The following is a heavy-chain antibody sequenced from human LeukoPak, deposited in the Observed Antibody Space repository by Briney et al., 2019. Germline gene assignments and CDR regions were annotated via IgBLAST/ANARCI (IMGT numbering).Heavy chain of an antibody. Sequence: PSETLSLTFTVSGGSISSDYSSWIRQPPGKGLEWIGYIHYSGTSNYNPSLKSRVTMSVETSKNQFSLKLRSVTAADTAVYYCARPLRYCSSSSTSCYTLDAFDIWGRGTMVTVSS. CDR3: ARPLRYCSSSSTSCYTLDAFDI. D-gene: IGHD2-2*01. CDR1: GGSISSDY. V-gene: IGHV4-59*08. J-gene: IGHJ3*02. CDR2: IHYSGTS.